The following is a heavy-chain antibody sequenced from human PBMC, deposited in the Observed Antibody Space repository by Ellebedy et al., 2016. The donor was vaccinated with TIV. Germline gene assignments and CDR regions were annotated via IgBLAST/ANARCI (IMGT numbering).Heavy chain of an antibody. CDR3: ARDPPRTGDSYFDL. J-gene: IGHJ2*01. D-gene: IGHD1-1*01. V-gene: IGHV1-2*02. Sequence: ASVKVSCKASGYTFSGYYVHWVRQAPGQGPEWMGWINPNNSDTNYAQKFQGRVTMTRDTSISTAYMDLSRLRSDDTAVYYCARDPPRTGDSYFDLWGRGTLVTVSS. CDR1: GYTFSGYY. CDR2: INPNNSDT.